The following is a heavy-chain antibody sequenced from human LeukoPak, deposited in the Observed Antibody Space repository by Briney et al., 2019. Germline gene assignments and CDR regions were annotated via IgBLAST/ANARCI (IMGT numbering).Heavy chain of an antibody. V-gene: IGHV5-51*01. CDR3: ARPGYSSSWYEAFDI. CDR1: GYSFTSYW. Sequence: GESLKISCKGSGYSFTSYWIGWVRQMPGKGLEWMGIIYPGDSDTRYSPSFQGQVTISADKSISTAYLQWSSLKASDTAMYYCARPGYSSSWYEAFDIWGQGTMVTVSS. CDR2: IYPGDSDT. J-gene: IGHJ3*02. D-gene: IGHD6-13*01.